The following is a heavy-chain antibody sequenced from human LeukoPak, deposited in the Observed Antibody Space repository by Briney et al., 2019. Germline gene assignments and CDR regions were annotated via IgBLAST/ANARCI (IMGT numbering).Heavy chain of an antibody. J-gene: IGHJ6*04. D-gene: IGHD2-15*01. CDR2: ISYDGSNK. CDR3: AKDASRYCSGGSCYYYGMDV. V-gene: IGHV3-30*18. CDR1: GFTFSSYG. Sequence: GRSLILSCAASGFTFSSYGMHWVRQAPGKGLEWVAVISYDGSNKYYADSVKGRFTISRDNSKNTLYLQMNSLRAEDTAVYYCAKDASRYCSGGSCYYYGMDVWGKGTTVTVSS.